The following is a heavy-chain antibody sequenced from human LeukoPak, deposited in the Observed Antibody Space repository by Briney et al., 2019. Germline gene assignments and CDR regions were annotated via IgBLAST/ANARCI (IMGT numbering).Heavy chain of an antibody. Sequence: PGGSLRLSCAASGFTFSDYYMSWIRQAPGKGLELVSYISSSGSTIYYADSVKGRFTISRDNAKNSLYLQMNSLRAEDTAVYYCARDDYYDSRGYYRYYYYYMDVWGKGTTVTVSS. D-gene: IGHD3-22*01. J-gene: IGHJ6*03. CDR2: ISSSGSTI. CDR1: GFTFSDYY. CDR3: ARDDYYDSRGYYRYYYYYMDV. V-gene: IGHV3-11*01.